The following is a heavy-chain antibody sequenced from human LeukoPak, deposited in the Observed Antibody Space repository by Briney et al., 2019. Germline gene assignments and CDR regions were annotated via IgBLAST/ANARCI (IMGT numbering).Heavy chain of an antibody. CDR2: IWYDGSNK. CDR1: GFTFSSYG. V-gene: IGHV3-33*08. Sequence: GGSLRLSCAASGFTFSSYGMHWVRQAPGKGLEWVAVIWYDGSNKYYADSVKGRFTISRDNSKNTLYLQMNSLRAEDTAVYYCARDPRRYSSSAGHFDYWGQGTLVTVSS. D-gene: IGHD6-6*01. CDR3: ARDPRRYSSSAGHFDY. J-gene: IGHJ4*02.